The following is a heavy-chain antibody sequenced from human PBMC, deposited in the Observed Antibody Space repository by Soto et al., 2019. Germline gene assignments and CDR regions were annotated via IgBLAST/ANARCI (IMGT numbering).Heavy chain of an antibody. Sequence: SETLCLTCAVSGYSIGSSNWWGWIRQPPGKGLEWIGYIYYSGTTYYNPSLKSRVTISVDTSKNQFSLKLSSVTAADTAVYYCARSVFPWGQGTLVTVS. V-gene: IGHV4-28*01. CDR3: ARSVFP. J-gene: IGHJ5*02. CDR2: IYYSGTT. CDR1: GYSIGSSNW.